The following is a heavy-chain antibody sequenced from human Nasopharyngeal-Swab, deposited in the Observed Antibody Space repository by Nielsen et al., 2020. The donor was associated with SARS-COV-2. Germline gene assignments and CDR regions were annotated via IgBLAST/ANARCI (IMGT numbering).Heavy chain of an antibody. V-gene: IGHV3-48*03. CDR3: ARGWCIAARSGWFDP. D-gene: IGHD6-6*01. J-gene: IGHJ5*02. CDR1: GFTFSSYE. Sequence: GESLKISCAASGFTFSSYEMNWVRQAPGKGLEWVSYISSGGSTIYYADSVKGRFTISRDNAKNSLYLQMNSLRAEDTAVYYCARGWCIAARSGWFDPWGQGTLVTVSS. CDR2: ISSGGSTI.